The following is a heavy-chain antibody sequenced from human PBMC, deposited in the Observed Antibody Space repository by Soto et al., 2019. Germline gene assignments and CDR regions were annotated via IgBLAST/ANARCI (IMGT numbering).Heavy chain of an antibody. D-gene: IGHD6-6*01. V-gene: IGHV3-30*18. CDR2: ISYDGSNK. Sequence: QVQLVESGGGVVQPGRSLRLSCAASGFTFSSYGMHWVRQAPGKGLEWVAVISYDGSNKYYADSVKGRFTISRDNSKNTLYLQMNSLRAEDTAVYHCAKVGIEQLAYSLVDYWGQGTLVTVSS. CDR1: GFTFSSYG. CDR3: AKVGIEQLAYSLVDY. J-gene: IGHJ4*02.